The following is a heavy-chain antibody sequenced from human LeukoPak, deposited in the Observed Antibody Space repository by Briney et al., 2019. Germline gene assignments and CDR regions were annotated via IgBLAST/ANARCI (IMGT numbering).Heavy chain of an antibody. CDR1: GFTFSDYY. V-gene: IGHV3-11*01. Sequence: GGSLRLSCAASGFTFSDYYMSWIRQAPGKGLEWVSYISGSGGATYYADSVKGRFTISRDDPHNTLYLQMNSLRAEDTAVYFCARGGVDYYGSGTYYLMYYFDYWGQGALVTVSS. CDR2: ISGSGGAT. CDR3: ARGGVDYYGSGTYYLMYYFDY. J-gene: IGHJ4*02. D-gene: IGHD3-10*01.